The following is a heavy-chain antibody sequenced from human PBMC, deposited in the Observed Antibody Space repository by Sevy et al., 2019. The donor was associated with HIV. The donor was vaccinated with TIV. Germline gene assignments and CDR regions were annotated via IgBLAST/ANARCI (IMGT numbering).Heavy chain of an antibody. J-gene: IGHJ6*02. D-gene: IGHD3-22*01. CDR1: GYTFTDYY. Sequence: ASVKVSCKASGYTFTDYYLHWLRQAPGQGLEWMGWINPNTGATNYAQKFKGRVTMTRDTSMSTAFMDLTRLRSDDTAVYYCAQEIGAKNHVWGQGTTVTVSS. V-gene: IGHV1-2*02. CDR2: INPNTGAT. CDR3: AQEIGAKNHV.